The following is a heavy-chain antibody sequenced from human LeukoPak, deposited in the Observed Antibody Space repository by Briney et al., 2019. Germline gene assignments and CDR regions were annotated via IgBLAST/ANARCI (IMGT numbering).Heavy chain of an antibody. J-gene: IGHJ4*02. Sequence: PGGSLRLSRAASGFTFSSYSMNWVRQAPGKGLEWISTISSSSSYMYHADSVKGRFTISRDNAKNSLYLQMNSLRAEDTAVYYCARDYNYDSSGFYDFWGQGTLVTASS. CDR1: GFTFSSYS. D-gene: IGHD3-22*01. CDR3: ARDYNYDSSGFYDF. CDR2: ISSSSSYM. V-gene: IGHV3-21*01.